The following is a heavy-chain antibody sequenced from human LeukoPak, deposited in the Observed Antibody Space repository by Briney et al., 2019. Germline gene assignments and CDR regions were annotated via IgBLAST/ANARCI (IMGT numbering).Heavy chain of an antibody. D-gene: IGHD1-14*01. CDR1: GGSINSSSYY. Sequence: SETLSLTCTVSGGSINSSSYYWGWIRQPPGRRLEWLGSISYDGSTYYNPSLNSRLTISVDTSKNQFSLKLRSVTAADTAVYYCARHATALITYYFDYWGQGTLVTVPS. J-gene: IGHJ4*02. V-gene: IGHV4-39*01. CDR3: ARHATALITYYFDY. CDR2: ISYDGST.